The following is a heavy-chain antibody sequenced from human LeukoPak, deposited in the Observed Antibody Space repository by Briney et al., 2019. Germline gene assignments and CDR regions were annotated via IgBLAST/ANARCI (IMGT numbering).Heavy chain of an antibody. D-gene: IGHD2-2*01. CDR1: GYTFTSYG. CDR2: INPNSGGT. V-gene: IGHV1-2*02. CDR3: VRLPAAMGGVDY. Sequence: ASVKVSCKASGYTFTSYGISWVRQAPGQGLEWMGWINPNSGGTNYAQKFQGRVTMTRDTSISTAYMELSRLRSDDTAVYYCVRLPAAMGGVDYWGQGTLVTVSS. J-gene: IGHJ4*02.